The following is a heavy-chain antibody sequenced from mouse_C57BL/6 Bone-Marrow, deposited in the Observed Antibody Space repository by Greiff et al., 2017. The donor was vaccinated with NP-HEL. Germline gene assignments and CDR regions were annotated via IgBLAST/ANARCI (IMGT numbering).Heavy chain of an antibody. Sequence: VQLQQSGAELVRPGASVTLSCTASGFNIKDDYMHWVKQRPEQGLEWIGWIDPENGDTEYASKFQGKATITADTSSNTAYLQLSSLTSEDTAVYYCTTWGYHFYYAMDYWGQGTSVTGSS. J-gene: IGHJ4*01. D-gene: IGHD2-2*01. CDR3: TTWGYHFYYAMDY. CDR1: GFNIKDDY. CDR2: IDPENGDT. V-gene: IGHV14-4*01.